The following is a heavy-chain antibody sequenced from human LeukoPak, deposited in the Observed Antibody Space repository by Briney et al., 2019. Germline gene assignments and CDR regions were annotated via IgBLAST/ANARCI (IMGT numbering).Heavy chain of an antibody. D-gene: IGHD3-22*01. V-gene: IGHV4-59*01. CDR2: IYSSGST. CDR1: GGSISSYY. Sequence: SETLSLTCTVSGGSISSYYWSWIRQPPGKGPEWVGYIYSSGSTKYNPSLKSRVTISVDTSKNQFSLKLSSVTAADTAVYYCARARVRSYSYDSSGFYTSDWHFDLWGRGTLVTVSS. CDR3: ARARVRSYSYDSSGFYTSDWHFDL. J-gene: IGHJ2*01.